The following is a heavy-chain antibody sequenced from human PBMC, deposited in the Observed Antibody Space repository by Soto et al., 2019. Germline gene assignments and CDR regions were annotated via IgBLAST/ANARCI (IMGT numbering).Heavy chain of an antibody. CDR3: ARMETFGSLNWFDP. J-gene: IGHJ5*02. CDR1: GYTFTSYG. Sequence: ASVKVACNASGYTFTSYGISWVRQAPGQGLEWMGWISAYNGNTNYAQKLQGRVTMTTDTSTATAYMELSSLRSDDTAIYYCARMETFGSLNWFDPWGQGSRVIVSS. CDR2: ISAYNGNT. D-gene: IGHD3-16*01. V-gene: IGHV1-18*01.